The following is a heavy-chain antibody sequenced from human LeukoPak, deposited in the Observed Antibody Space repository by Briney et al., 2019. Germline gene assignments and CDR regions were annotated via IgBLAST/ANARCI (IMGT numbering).Heavy chain of an antibody. D-gene: IGHD3-3*01. CDR3: ARESLWSGYFSDGMDV. CDR1: GYTFTSYG. CDR2: ISAYNGNT. V-gene: IGHV1-18*01. Sequence: GASVKVSCKASGYTFTSYGISWVRQAPGQGLEWMGWISAYNGNTNYAQKLQGRVTITTDTSTSTAYMELRSLRSDDTAVYYCARESLWSGYFSDGMDVWGQGTTVTVSS. J-gene: IGHJ6*02.